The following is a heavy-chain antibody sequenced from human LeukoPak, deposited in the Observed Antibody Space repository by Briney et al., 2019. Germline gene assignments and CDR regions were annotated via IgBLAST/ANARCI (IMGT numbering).Heavy chain of an antibody. Sequence: RWASVKVSCKASGYTFIGYYMHWVRQAPGQGLEWMGWINPHSGGTNSEQNFQGRVTMSRDTSISTVYMELSRLRSDDTALYYCAREGVTGDGYNFFDYWGQGTLVTVSS. CDR1: GYTFIGYY. D-gene: IGHD5-24*01. CDR2: INPHSGGT. V-gene: IGHV1-2*02. CDR3: AREGVTGDGYNFFDY. J-gene: IGHJ4*02.